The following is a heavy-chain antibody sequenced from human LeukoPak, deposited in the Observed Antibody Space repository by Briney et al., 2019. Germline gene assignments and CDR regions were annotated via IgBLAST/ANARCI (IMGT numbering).Heavy chain of an antibody. CDR2: IYTSGST. CDR1: GGSISSGSYY. V-gene: IGHV4-61*02. Sequence: ASETLSLTCTVSGGSISSGSYYWSWIRQPAGKGLEWIGRIYTSGSTNYNPSLKSRVTISVDKSKNQFSLKLSSVTAADTAVYYCASKPYYDSSGYYPPLDYWGQGTLVTVSS. D-gene: IGHD3-22*01. J-gene: IGHJ4*02. CDR3: ASKPYYDSSGYYPPLDY.